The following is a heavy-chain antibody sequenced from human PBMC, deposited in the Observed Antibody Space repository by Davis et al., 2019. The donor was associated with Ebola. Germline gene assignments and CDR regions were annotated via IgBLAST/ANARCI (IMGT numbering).Heavy chain of an antibody. Sequence: GESLKIPCAASGFTFSSYWMHWVRQAPGKGLVWVSRINSDGSSTSYADSVKGRFTISRDNAKNSLYLQMNSLRAEDTAVYYCAREEVLSWFNYYYYGMDVWGQGTTVTVSS. D-gene: IGHD3-10*01. CDR1: GFTFSSYW. V-gene: IGHV3-74*01. CDR2: INSDGSST. CDR3: AREEVLSWFNYYYYGMDV. J-gene: IGHJ6*02.